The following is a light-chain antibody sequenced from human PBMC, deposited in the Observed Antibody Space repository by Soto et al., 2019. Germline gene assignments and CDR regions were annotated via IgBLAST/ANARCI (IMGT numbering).Light chain of an antibody. V-gene: IGKV3-20*01. CDR1: QSVSSSY. CDR3: QQYGTSLSIT. J-gene: IGKJ5*01. Sequence: EIVLTQSPGTLSLSPGERATLSCRASQSVSSSYLAWYQQKPGQAPRLLIYRTSNRATGIPDRFSGSGSGTDFTLTIRRLEPEDFAVYYCQQYGTSLSITFGQGTRLEIK. CDR2: RTS.